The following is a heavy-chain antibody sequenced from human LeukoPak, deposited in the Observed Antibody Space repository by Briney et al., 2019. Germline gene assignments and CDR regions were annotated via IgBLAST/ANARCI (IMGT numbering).Heavy chain of an antibody. CDR2: IYPGDSDT. Sequence: GESLKISCKGSGYSFTSYWIGWVRQIPGKGLEWMGIIYPGDSDTRYSPSFQGQVTISADKSISTAYLQWSSLKASDTAMYYCARPSSYYYDSSGYYDGAFDIWGQGTMVTVSS. J-gene: IGHJ3*02. CDR1: GYSFTSYW. CDR3: ARPSSYYYDSSGYYDGAFDI. V-gene: IGHV5-51*01. D-gene: IGHD3-22*01.